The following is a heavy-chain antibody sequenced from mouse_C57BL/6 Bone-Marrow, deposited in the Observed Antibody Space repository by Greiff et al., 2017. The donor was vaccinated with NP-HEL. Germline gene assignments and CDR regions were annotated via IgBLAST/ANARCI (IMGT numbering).Heavy chain of an antibody. CDR3: ARADWDGGY. CDR2: IDPRDGST. J-gene: IGHJ2*01. Sequence: QVQLKESGPELVKPGASVKLSCKASGYTFTSYDINWVKQRPGQGLEWIGWIDPRDGSTKYNEKFKGKATLTVDTSSSTAYMELHSLTSEDSAVYCGARADWDGGYWGQGTTVTVSS. CDR1: GYTFTSYD. D-gene: IGHD4-1*01. V-gene: IGHV1-85*01.